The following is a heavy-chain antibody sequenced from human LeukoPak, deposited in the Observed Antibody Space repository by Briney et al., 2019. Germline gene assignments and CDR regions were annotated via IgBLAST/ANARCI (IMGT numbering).Heavy chain of an antibody. CDR2: IGTAGDT. D-gene: IGHD4/OR15-4a*01. CDR3: ARKTRLGAAYDY. CDR1: GFTFSSYD. J-gene: IGHJ4*02. Sequence: GGSLRLSCAAYGFTFSSYDMHWVRQATGKGLEWVSAIGTAGDTYYPGSVKGRFTISRENAKNSLYLQMNSLRAGDTAVYYCARKTRLGAAYDYWGQGTLVTVSS. V-gene: IGHV3-13*01.